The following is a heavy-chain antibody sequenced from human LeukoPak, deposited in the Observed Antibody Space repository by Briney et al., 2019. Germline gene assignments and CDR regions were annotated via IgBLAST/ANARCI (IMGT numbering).Heavy chain of an antibody. Sequence: EGSLRPSCAASGFTVSNNYMSWVRQAPGKGLEWVSVIYSGGGTFYSDSVKGRFTIARDNSKSTLYLQMNSLRAEDTAMYYCARDGEVPAPIFNFDYWGQGTLVTVSS. J-gene: IGHJ4*02. CDR2: IYSGGGT. D-gene: IGHD2-2*02. CDR1: GFTVSNNY. V-gene: IGHV3-53*05. CDR3: ARDGEVPAPIFNFDY.